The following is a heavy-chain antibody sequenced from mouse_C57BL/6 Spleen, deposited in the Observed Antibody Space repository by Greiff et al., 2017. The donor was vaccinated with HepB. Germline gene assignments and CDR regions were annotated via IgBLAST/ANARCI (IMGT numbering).Heavy chain of an antibody. CDR2: ISYDGSN. J-gene: IGHJ1*03. V-gene: IGHV3-6*01. CDR1: GYSITSGYY. CDR3: ARVSSYWYFDV. D-gene: IGHD1-1*01. Sequence: EVKLMESGPGLVKPSQSLSLTCSVTGYSITSGYYWNWIRQFPGNKLEWMGYISYDGSNNYNPSLKNRISITRDTSKNQFFLKLNSVTTEDTATYYCARVSSYWYFDVWGTGTTVTVSS.